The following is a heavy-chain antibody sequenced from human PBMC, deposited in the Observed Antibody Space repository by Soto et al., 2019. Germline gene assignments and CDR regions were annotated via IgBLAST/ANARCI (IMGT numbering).Heavy chain of an antibody. CDR1: GGTFSSYA. CDR3: ARARGYSGYDRLYYYYGMDV. Sequence: QVQLVQSGAEVKKPGSSVKVSCKASGGTFSSYAISWVRQAPGQGLEWMGGIIPIFGTANYAQKFQGRVTITADESTSTAYMELSSLRSEDTAVYYCARARGYSGYDRLYYYYGMDVWGQGTTVTVSS. D-gene: IGHD5-12*01. J-gene: IGHJ6*02. V-gene: IGHV1-69*12. CDR2: IIPIFGTA.